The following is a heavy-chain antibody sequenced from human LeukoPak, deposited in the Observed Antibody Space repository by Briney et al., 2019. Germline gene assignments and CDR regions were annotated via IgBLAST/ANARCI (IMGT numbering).Heavy chain of an antibody. D-gene: IGHD2-2*02. CDR2: ISGSGGST. CDR1: GFTFSSYA. CDR3: AKDRSSIYCSSTSCYTPLSQPYYYMDV. V-gene: IGHV3-23*01. Sequence: GGSLRLSCAASGFTFSSYARRWVRQAPGKGLEWVSAISGSGGSTYYAAAVKGRFTISRDNSKHTLYLQVNSLRAEDTAVYYCAKDRSSIYCSSTSCYTPLSQPYYYMDVWGKGTTVTVSS. J-gene: IGHJ6*03.